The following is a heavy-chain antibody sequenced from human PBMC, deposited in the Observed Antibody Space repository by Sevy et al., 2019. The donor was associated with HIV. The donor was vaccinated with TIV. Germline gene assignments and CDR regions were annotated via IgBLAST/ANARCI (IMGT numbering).Heavy chain of an antibody. V-gene: IGHV1-46*01. CDR1: GDTFTNNY. J-gene: IGHJ4*02. CDR3: VRADPAQHFDS. Sequence: ASVKVSCKASGDTFTNNYMHWVRQAPGQGLEWMGIIDPSAGNASYAQRFQDRVTMTRDTSTSTLYMDLNSLRSEDTAVYYCVRADPAQHFDSWGQGTVVTVSS. CDR2: IDPSAGNA.